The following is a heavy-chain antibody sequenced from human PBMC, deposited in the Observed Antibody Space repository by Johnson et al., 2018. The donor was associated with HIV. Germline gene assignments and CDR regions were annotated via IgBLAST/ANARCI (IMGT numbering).Heavy chain of an antibody. J-gene: IGHJ3*02. D-gene: IGHD6-19*01. Sequence: MLLVESGGGLVKPGGSLRLSCAASGFTFEDYGMSWVRQVPGKGLEWVSGINWNGGSTGYADSVKGRFIISRDNAKNSLYLQMNSLRAEDTALYYCARVVLVRLAVAGPSRDAFDIWGQGTMVTVSS. CDR1: GFTFEDYG. CDR2: INWNGGST. CDR3: ARVVLVRLAVAGPSRDAFDI. V-gene: IGHV3-20*04.